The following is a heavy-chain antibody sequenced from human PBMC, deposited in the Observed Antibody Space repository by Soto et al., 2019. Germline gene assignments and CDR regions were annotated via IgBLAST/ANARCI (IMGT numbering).Heavy chain of an antibody. CDR3: VKAFDATGYYYERAFDY. J-gene: IGHJ4*02. CDR1: GFTFSTYA. D-gene: IGHD3-22*01. V-gene: IGHV3-23*01. Sequence: EVQLLESGGGLVQPGGSLRLSCAASGFTFSTYAMAWVRQAPGKGLEWVSAISGSGAGAYLADSVRGRFIISRDHSKNTLDLQMSGLRAEDTALYYCVKAFDATGYYYERAFDYWGQGTLVTVSS. CDR2: ISGSGAGA.